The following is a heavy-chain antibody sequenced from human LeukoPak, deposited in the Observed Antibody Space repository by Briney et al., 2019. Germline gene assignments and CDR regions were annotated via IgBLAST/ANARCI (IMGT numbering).Heavy chain of an antibody. D-gene: IGHD4-23*01. CDR2: ISGSGGST. CDR3: ARAYGGNSGIPVLIPSHAPDY. CDR1: GSTFSSYA. Sequence: GGSLSLSCEAPGSTFSSYAMSWVRQAPGKGLEWVSAISGSGGSTYYADSVKGRFTISRDNSKNTLYLQMNSLRAEDTAVYYCARAYGGNSGIPVLIPSHAPDYWGQGTLVTVSS. V-gene: IGHV3-23*01. J-gene: IGHJ4*02.